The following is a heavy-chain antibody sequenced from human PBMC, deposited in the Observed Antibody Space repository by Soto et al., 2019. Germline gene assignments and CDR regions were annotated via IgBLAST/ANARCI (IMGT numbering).Heavy chain of an antibody. CDR2: IHYSGST. V-gene: IGHV4-59*08. CDR3: ARYTQRGAGSYFDY. J-gene: IGHJ4*02. D-gene: IGHD3-10*01. CDR1: GDSISSYY. Sequence: SETLCLTCTVSGDSISSYYGSWIRQPPGKGLEWIGYIHYSGSTNYNPSLKSRVTISVDTSKNQFSLKLSSVTAADTAVYYCARYTQRGAGSYFDYWGQGILVTVSS.